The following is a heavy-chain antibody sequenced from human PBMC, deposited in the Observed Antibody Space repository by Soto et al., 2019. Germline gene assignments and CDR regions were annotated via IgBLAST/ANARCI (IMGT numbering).Heavy chain of an antibody. CDR3: AREYYDSSGSPFDY. J-gene: IGHJ4*02. V-gene: IGHV1-2*04. D-gene: IGHD3-22*01. CDR1: GYTFTGYY. CDR2: INPNSGGT. Sequence: ASVKVSCKASGYTFTGYYMHWVRQAPGQGLEWMGWINPNSGGTNYAQKFQGWVTMTRDTSISTAYMELSRLRSDDTAVYYCAREYYDSSGSPFDYWGQGTLVTVSS.